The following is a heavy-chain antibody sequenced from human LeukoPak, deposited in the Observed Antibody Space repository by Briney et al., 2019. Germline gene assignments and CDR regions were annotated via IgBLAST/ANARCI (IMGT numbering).Heavy chain of an antibody. Sequence: SGPTLVNPTQTLTLTYTFSGLSLSDSTTRVGVGWIRQPPGESLEWLAIIYSRDEKRYRPSLRTRLTITKDTSKNQVVLTMTNMDPVDTATCYCARRLVFGYSTTNQVPYFDYWGQGTLVTVSS. J-gene: IGHJ4*02. CDR1: GLSLSDSTTRVG. CDR3: ARRLVFGYSTTNQVPYFDY. CDR2: IYSRDEK. D-gene: IGHD6-13*01. V-gene: IGHV2-5*01.